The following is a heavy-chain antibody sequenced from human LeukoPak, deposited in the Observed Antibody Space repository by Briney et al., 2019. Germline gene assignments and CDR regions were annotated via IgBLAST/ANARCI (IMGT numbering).Heavy chain of an antibody. CDR1: GFTFSSYD. CDR3: ARGGYYYDGSGYSYSQAY. D-gene: IGHD3-22*01. V-gene: IGHV3-13*01. Sequence: PGGSLRLSCAASGFTFSSYDMHWVRQATGKGLEWVSAIGTAGDTYYPGSVKGRFTISRENAKNSLYLQMNSLRAGDTAVYYCARGGYYYDGSGYSYSQAYWGQGTLVTVSS. J-gene: IGHJ4*02. CDR2: IGTAGDT.